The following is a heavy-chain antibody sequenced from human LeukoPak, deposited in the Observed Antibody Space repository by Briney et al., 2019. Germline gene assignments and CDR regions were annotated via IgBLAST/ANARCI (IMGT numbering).Heavy chain of an antibody. V-gene: IGHV3-23*01. J-gene: IGHJ4*02. CDR2: ISGSGDST. Sequence: PGRSLRLSRAASGFSFSSYAMNWVRQAPGKGLEWVSAISGSGDSTYYADSVKGRFTISRDNSKNTLHLQMNSLRAEDTAVYYCAKDQALVGATLFDYWGQGTLVTVSS. CDR1: GFSFSSYA. D-gene: IGHD1-26*01. CDR3: AKDQALVGATLFDY.